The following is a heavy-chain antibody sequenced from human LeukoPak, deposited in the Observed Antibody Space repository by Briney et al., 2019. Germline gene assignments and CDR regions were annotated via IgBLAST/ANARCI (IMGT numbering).Heavy chain of an antibody. V-gene: IGHV1-69*05. CDR3: ARDLRGYYGSGSYFKFDY. Sequence: ASVKVSCKASGGTFSSYSISWVRQAPGQGLEWMGRIIPIFGTANYAQNLQGRVTITRDESTSTAYMELSSLRSEDTAVYYSARDLRGYYGSGSYFKFDYWGQGTLVTVSS. CDR2: IIPIFGTA. J-gene: IGHJ4*02. D-gene: IGHD3-10*01. CDR1: GGTFSSYS.